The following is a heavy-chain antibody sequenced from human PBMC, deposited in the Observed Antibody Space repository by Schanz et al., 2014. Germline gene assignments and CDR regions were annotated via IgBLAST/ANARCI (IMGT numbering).Heavy chain of an antibody. CDR1: GYTFNNYY. D-gene: IGHD3-16*01. CDR2: ISPSTRRT. V-gene: IGHV1-46*02. CDR3: VCRWGKYLQHWSHP. J-gene: IGHJ5*02. Sequence: GASVKVSCKASGYTFNNYYMHWVRQAPGQRPEWLGVISPSTRRTTYAPKFQCRFTSSRDMSLPTLHIERSSLISNAPSTDYGVCRWGKYLQHWSHPRVQGSL.